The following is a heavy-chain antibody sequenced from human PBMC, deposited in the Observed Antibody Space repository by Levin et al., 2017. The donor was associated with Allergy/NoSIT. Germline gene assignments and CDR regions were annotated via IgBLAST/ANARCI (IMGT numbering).Heavy chain of an antibody. Sequence: SGPTLVKPTQTLTLTCTVSGFSLSTSGMCVSWVRQPPGKALEWLARIDWDDDKFYSTSLQTRLTISKDTSKNQVVLTMSNMDPVDTATYYCARIPYLGHSYGYYYGMDVGGPGTTVAVSS. V-gene: IGHV2-70*17. J-gene: IGHJ6*02. CDR2: IDWDDDK. CDR1: GFSLSTSGMC. CDR3: ARIPYLGHSYGYYYGMDV. D-gene: IGHD5-18*01.